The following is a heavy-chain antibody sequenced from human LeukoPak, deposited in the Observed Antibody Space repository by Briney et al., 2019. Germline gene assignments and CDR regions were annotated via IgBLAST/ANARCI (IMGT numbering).Heavy chain of an antibody. CDR2: IIPIFGIA. Sequence: SVKVSCKASGGTFSSYAISWVRQAPGQGLEWMGRIIPIFGIANYAQKFQGRVTITADKSTSTAYMELSSLRSEDTAVYYCARDPYSSGWYPENWFDPWGQGTLVTVSS. D-gene: IGHD6-19*01. V-gene: IGHV1-69*04. J-gene: IGHJ5*02. CDR1: GGTFSSYA. CDR3: ARDPYSSGWYPENWFDP.